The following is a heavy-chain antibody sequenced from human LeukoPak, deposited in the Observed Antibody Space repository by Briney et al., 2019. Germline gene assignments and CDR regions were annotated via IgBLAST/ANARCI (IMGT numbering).Heavy chain of an antibody. J-gene: IGHJ5*02. CDR1: GGSISSGSYY. Sequence: PSETLSLTCTVSGGSISSGSYYWSWIRQPPGRGLEWIGSIYHSGSTYYNPSLKSRVTISVDTSKNQFSLKLSSVTAADTAVYYCARDSGTIPSGGSDNWFDPWGQGTLVTVSS. D-gene: IGHD2-15*01. CDR3: ARDSGTIPSGGSDNWFDP. V-gene: IGHV4-39*07. CDR2: IYHSGST.